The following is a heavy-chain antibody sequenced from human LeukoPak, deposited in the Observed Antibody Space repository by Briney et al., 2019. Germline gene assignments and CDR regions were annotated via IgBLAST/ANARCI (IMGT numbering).Heavy chain of an antibody. Sequence: PGGSLRLSCAASGFTFSDYYMSWIRQAPGKGLEWGSYISSSNRYTNYADSVKGRFTISRDNAKNSLYLQMNSLRDEDSAVYYCARDFASSGRTDAFDIWGQGTMVTVSS. CDR1: GFTFSDYY. J-gene: IGHJ3*02. D-gene: IGHD3-22*01. CDR3: ARDFASSGRTDAFDI. CDR2: ISSSNRYT. V-gene: IGHV3-11*06.